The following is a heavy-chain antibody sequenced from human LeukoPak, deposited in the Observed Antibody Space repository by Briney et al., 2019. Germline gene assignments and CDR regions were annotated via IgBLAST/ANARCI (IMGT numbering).Heavy chain of an antibody. Sequence: PSETLSLTCTVSGGSISSTNYYWGWIRQPPGKELEWIGSGDYSGSTYYKSFLKSRVTISVDTSKNQFSLQLNSVTATDTAVYYCAKSKGSSPFYLDYWGQGTLVTVSS. CDR2: GDYSGST. V-gene: IGHV4-39*01. J-gene: IGHJ4*02. CDR3: AKSKGSSPFYLDY. CDR1: GGSISSTNYY. D-gene: IGHD6-6*01.